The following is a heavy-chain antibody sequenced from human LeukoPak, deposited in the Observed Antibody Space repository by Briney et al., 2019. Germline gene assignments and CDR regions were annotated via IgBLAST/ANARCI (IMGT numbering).Heavy chain of an antibody. J-gene: IGHJ4*02. V-gene: IGHV1-69*13. CDR3: ARAEEVGYCSSTNCYAY. CDR1: GGTFSSYA. CDR2: IIPIFGTA. Sequence: SVKVSCKASGGTFSSYAISLVRQAPGQGLEWMGGIIPIFGTANYAQKFQGRVTITADESTSTAYMELSSLRSEDTAVYYCARAEEVGYCSSTNCYAYWGQGTLVTVSS. D-gene: IGHD2-2*01.